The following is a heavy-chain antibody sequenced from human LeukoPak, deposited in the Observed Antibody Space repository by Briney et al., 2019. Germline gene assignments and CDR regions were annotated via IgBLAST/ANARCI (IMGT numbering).Heavy chain of an antibody. CDR3: AREEGGAGLYGFDI. CDR2: VSSSIDYI. V-gene: IGHV3-21*01. CDR1: GFTFSSYS. D-gene: IGHD1-26*01. Sequence: TGGSLRLSCAASGFTFSSYSMNWVRQAPGKGLEWVSSVSSSIDYISYANSLKGRFTTSRDKPKHSMYLQMNSLRGEDPGVYYCAREEGGAGLYGFDIWGQGAMVTVSS. J-gene: IGHJ3*02.